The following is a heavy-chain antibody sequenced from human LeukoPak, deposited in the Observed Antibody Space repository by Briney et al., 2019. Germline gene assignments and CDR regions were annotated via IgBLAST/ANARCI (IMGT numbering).Heavy chain of an antibody. CDR1: GFTFSSYG. D-gene: IGHD3/OR15-3a*01. CDR3: AEARDFQTQFDY. J-gene: IGHJ4*02. Sequence: RGSLRLSCAASGFTFSSYGMHWVRQAPGKGLEWVAFIRYDGSNKYYADSVKGRFTISRDNSKNTLYLQMNSLRAEDTAVYYCAEARDFQTQFDYWGQGTLVTVSS. V-gene: IGHV3-30*02. CDR2: IRYDGSNK.